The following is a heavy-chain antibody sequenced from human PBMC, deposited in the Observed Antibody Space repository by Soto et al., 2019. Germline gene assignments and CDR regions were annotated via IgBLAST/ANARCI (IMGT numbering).Heavy chain of an antibody. CDR1: GLTFSNAY. V-gene: IGHV3-15*07. Sequence: GGSLRLSCAVSGLTFSNAYMSWVRQAPGKGLEWVGRIKSKTDGGTTDYAAPVKGRFTISRDDSRNTIYLQMDRLRTEDSAIYYCSTRGSYWGQGTLVTVSS. CDR2: IKSKTDGGTT. D-gene: IGHD6-25*01. J-gene: IGHJ4*02. CDR3: STRGSY.